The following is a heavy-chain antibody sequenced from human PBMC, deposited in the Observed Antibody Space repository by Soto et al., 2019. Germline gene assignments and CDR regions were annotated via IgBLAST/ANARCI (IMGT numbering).Heavy chain of an antibody. CDR3: VKDVGWNYGADH. CDR2: ISYDGTNE. D-gene: IGHD1-7*01. Sequence: QVQLVESGGGVVQPGTSLRLSCAASGFTFSNYGMHWVRQAPGKGLEWVAVISYDGTNEYYAGSVKGRFTISRDNSQNTLYLQMNSLRVEDTAVYYCVKDVGWNYGADHWGQGTLIKVAS. J-gene: IGHJ5*02. V-gene: IGHV3-30*18. CDR1: GFTFSNYG.